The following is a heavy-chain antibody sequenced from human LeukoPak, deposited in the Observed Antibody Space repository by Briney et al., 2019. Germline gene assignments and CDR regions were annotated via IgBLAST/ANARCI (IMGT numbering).Heavy chain of an antibody. J-gene: IGHJ5*02. Sequence: VASVKVSCKASGYTFTSYGISWVRQAPGQGLEWMGWISAYNGNTNYAQKLQGRVTMTTDTSASTAYMELGSLRSDDTAVYYCARDRKGVYDILTGYYFNWFDPWGQGTLVTVSS. CDR3: ARDRKGVYDILTGYYFNWFDP. CDR2: ISAYNGNT. D-gene: IGHD3-9*01. V-gene: IGHV1-18*01. CDR1: GYTFTSYG.